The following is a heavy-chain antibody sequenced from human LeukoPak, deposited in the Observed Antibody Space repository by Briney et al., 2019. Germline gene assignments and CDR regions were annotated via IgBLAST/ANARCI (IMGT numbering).Heavy chain of an antibody. V-gene: IGHV3-23*01. D-gene: IGHD3-10*01. CDR1: GFTFSSYA. CDR2: ISGSGGST. CDR3: AKEVVTMVRGVANWFDP. J-gene: IGHJ5*02. Sequence: GGSLRLSCEASGFTFSSYAMSWVRQAPGKGLEWVSAISGSGGSTYYADSVKGRFTISRDNSKNTLYLQMNSLRAEDTAVYYCAKEVVTMVRGVANWFDPWGQGTLVTVSS.